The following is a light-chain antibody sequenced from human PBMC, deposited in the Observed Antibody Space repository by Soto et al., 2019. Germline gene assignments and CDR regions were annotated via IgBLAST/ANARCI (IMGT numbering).Light chain of an antibody. Sequence: QSVLTQPASVSGSPGQSITISCTGSSSDVGGYNYVSWYQQHPGKAPKLMIYEVSNRPSGVSNRFSGSKSGNTASLTISGLRAEDEADYYCNSYTSTSTPCVFGTGTKVTVL. J-gene: IGLJ1*01. CDR1: SSDVGGYNY. CDR2: EVS. V-gene: IGLV2-14*01. CDR3: NSYTSTSTPCV.